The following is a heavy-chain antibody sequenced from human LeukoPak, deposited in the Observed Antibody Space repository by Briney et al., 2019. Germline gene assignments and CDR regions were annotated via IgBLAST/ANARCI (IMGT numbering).Heavy chain of an antibody. Sequence: SETLSLTCTVSGGSLSRYYWSWIRQPPGKGLEWIGWIGYIHNSGSTSYSPSLRSRLSMSIDTSKNQISLMLNSVTAADTAVYFCARRLTSSSWFYGMDVWGQGTTVTVSS. D-gene: IGHD6-13*01. CDR3: ARRLTSSSWFYGMDV. V-gene: IGHV4-4*09. CDR2: IHNSGST. CDR1: GGSLSRYY. J-gene: IGHJ6*02.